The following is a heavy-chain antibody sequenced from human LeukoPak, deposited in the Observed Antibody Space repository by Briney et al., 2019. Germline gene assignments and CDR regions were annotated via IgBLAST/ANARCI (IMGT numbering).Heavy chain of an antibody. Sequence: PGGSLRLSCAASGFTFNNYAMSWVRQAPGKGLEWVSAISGSGGSTYYADSVKGRFTISRDNSKNTLYLQMNSLRAEDTAVYYSAKARGDYDFWSGYSLDAFDIWGQGTMVTVSS. CDR2: ISGSGGST. J-gene: IGHJ3*02. CDR1: GFTFNNYA. D-gene: IGHD3-3*01. V-gene: IGHV3-23*01. CDR3: AKARGDYDFWSGYSLDAFDI.